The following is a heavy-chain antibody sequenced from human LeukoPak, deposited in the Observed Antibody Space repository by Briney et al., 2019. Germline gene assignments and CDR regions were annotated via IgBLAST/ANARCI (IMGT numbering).Heavy chain of an antibody. V-gene: IGHV4-59*01. CDR1: GGSIGSYY. D-gene: IGHD3-3*01. CDR2: IYYSGST. Sequence: PSETLSLTCTVSGGSIGSYYWSWIRQPPGKGLEWIGYIYYSGSTNYNPSLKSRVTISVDTSKNQFSLKLSSVTAADTAVYYCARGTRRSGSDAFDIWGQGTMVTVSS. J-gene: IGHJ3*02. CDR3: ARGTRRSGSDAFDI.